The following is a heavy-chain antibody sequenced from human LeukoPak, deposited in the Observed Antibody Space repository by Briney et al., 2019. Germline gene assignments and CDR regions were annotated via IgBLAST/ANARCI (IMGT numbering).Heavy chain of an antibody. V-gene: IGHV4-59*03. J-gene: IGHJ6*02. CDR1: GGSISLYH. CDR3: AIHKDGMDV. Sequence: PSETLSLTCIVSGGSISLYHWSWVRQSPGKGLDWLGYINHSGTTNYDPSLKSRITMSIDTSKKEFSLKVTSLTAADTAVYYCAIHKDGMDVWGQGTTVTVSS. CDR2: INHSGTT.